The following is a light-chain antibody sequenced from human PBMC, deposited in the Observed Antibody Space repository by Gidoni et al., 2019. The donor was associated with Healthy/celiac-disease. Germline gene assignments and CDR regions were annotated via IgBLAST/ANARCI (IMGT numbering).Light chain of an antibody. CDR1: NSDAGIYNY. J-gene: IGLJ3*02. CDR3: SSYTISSTPWV. CDR2: EVI. V-gene: IGLV2-14*01. Sequence: QSALTQPASVSGSPGQSITISCTGTNSDAGIYNYVSWYQQHPGTAPKLMIYEVINRPSGFSNRFSGSKSGNTASLTISGLQAEDEADYYCSSYTISSTPWVFGGGTKLTVL.